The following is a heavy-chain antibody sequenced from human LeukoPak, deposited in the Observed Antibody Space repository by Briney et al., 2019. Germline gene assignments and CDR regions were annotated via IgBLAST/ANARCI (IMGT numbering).Heavy chain of an antibody. CDR2: IIPVFGTT. J-gene: IGHJ4*02. CDR1: GGSFSSYA. D-gene: IGHD3-22*01. CDR3: ARCSPGDSSNFYAVLQY. Sequence: ASVKVSCKASGGSFSSYAVSWVRLTPGQGLEWLGGIIPVFGTTTYAQKFQAKVTMTADKSTNTAYLEISSLTSDDTAVYYCARCSPGDSSNFYAVLQYWGQGTQVTVST. V-gene: IGHV1-69*06.